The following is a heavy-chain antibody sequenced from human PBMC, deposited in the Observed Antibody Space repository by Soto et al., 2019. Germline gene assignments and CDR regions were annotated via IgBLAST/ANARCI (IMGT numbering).Heavy chain of an antibody. D-gene: IGHD3-22*01. CDR1: GFSLSTSGVG. V-gene: IGHV2-5*02. J-gene: IGHJ1*01. Sequence: QITLKESGPTLVKPSQTLTLTCTFSGFSLSTSGVGVGWIRQPPGKALEWLALIYWDDDKRYSPSLKSRLTITKDTSKNQVVLTLTNVDPVDTATYYCAQMRVTMIVGAGHFHHWGQGTLVTVSS. CDR3: AQMRVTMIVGAGHFHH. CDR2: IYWDDDK.